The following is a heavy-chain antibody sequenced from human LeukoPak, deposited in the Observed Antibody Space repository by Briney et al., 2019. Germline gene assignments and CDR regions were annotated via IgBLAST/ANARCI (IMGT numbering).Heavy chain of an antibody. CDR2: INPRVDDK. CDR1: GYTFTSYH. Sequence: GASVKVPCKASGYTFTSYHMHWVRQAPGQGLEWMGIINPRVDDKKYAQKFRGRVTMTRDTSTSTVYMELSSLGSEDTAVYYCAREESGGYFDYWGQGTLVTVSS. D-gene: IGHD2-8*02. CDR3: AREESGGYFDY. J-gene: IGHJ4*02. V-gene: IGHV1-46*01.